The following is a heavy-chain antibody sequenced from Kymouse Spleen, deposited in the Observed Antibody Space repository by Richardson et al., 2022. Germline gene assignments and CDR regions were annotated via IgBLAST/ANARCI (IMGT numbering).Heavy chain of an antibody. CDR3: ARFIAVAGPFDY. CDR1: GGSFSGYY. D-gene: IGHD6-19*01. J-gene: IGHJ4*02. Sequence: QVQLQQWGAGLLKPSETLSLTCAVYGGSFSGYYWSWIRQPPGKGLEWIGEINHSGSTNYNPSLKSRVTISVDTSKNQFSLKLSSVTAADTAVYYCARFIAVAGPFDYWGQGTLVTVSS. V-gene: IGHV4-34*01. CDR2: INHSGST.